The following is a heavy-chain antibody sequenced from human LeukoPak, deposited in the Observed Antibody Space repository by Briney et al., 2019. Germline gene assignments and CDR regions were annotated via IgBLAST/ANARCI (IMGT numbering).Heavy chain of an antibody. Sequence: GASVKVSCKASGYTFTGYYMHRVRQAPGQGLEWMGRTNPNSGGINYAQKFQGRVTMTRDTSISTAYMELSRLRSDDTAVYYCARSITGGAFDIWGQGTMVTVSS. D-gene: IGHD1-14*01. CDR2: TNPNSGGI. CDR3: ARSITGGAFDI. J-gene: IGHJ3*02. V-gene: IGHV1-2*06. CDR1: GYTFTGYY.